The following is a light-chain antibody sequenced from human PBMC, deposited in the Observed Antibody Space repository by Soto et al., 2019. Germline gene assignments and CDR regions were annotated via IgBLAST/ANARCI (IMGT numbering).Light chain of an antibody. Sequence: IQMTPSPSSLSASVGDRVTITCRPTRHISSYLSWYQQKPGRAPKHLIFDASSLQSGVPSRFSGSGSATEFTLTISSLQPDDFATYYCQHYSSYPSTFGQGTKVEIK. J-gene: IGKJ1*01. CDR1: RHISSY. CDR2: DAS. CDR3: QHYSSYPST. V-gene: IGKV1-5*01.